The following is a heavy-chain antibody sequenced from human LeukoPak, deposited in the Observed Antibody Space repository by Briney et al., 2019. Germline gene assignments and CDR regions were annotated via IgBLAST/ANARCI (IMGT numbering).Heavy chain of an antibody. CDR3: ARWEVGAHTHLDPWFDP. V-gene: IGHV4-39*07. D-gene: IGHD1-26*01. Sequence: PSETLSLTCTVSGGSISSSSYYWGWIRQPPGKGLEWIGSIYHSGSTYYNPSLKSRVTISVDTSKNQFSLKLSSVTAADTAVYYCARWEVGAHTHLDPWFDPWGQGTLVTVSS. CDR1: GGSISSSSYY. J-gene: IGHJ5*02. CDR2: IYHSGST.